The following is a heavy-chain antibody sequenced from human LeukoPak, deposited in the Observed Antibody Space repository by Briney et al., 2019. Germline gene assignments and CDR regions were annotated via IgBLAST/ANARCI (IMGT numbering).Heavy chain of an antibody. CDR2: IYYSGST. V-gene: IGHV4-59*01. J-gene: IGHJ4*02. CDR1: GGSISSYY. Sequence: PSETLSLTCTVSGGSISSYYWSWIRQPPGKGLEWIGYIYYSGSTNYNPSLKSRVTISVDTSKNQFSLKLSSVTAADTAVYYCARGGGHCGGGSCYNLYYWGQGTLVTVSS. CDR3: ARGGGHCGGGSCYNLYY. D-gene: IGHD2-15*01.